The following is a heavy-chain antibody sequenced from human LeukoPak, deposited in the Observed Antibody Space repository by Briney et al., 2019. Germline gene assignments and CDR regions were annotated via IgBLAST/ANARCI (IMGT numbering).Heavy chain of an antibody. CDR2: IYAGGSDT. V-gene: IGHV5-51*01. Sequence: GESLKISCQGSGYTFTTYSIAWVRQMPGKGLEWMGVIYAGGSDTRYSPSFQGQVTMSADKSISTAYLQWNSLQASDTAMYYCARNRVDGYFSLDYWGQGTLVTVSS. D-gene: IGHD5-24*01. J-gene: IGHJ4*02. CDR1: GYTFTTYS. CDR3: ARNRVDGYFSLDY.